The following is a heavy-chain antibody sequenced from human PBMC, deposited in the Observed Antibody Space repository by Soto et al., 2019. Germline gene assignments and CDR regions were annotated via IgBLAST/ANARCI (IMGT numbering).Heavy chain of an antibody. D-gene: IGHD2-2*01. V-gene: IGHV3-30*18. CDR3: AKGNPIIVDRAGGMDV. CDR2: ISKDGSNK. CDR1: GFAFSGYG. Sequence: QVQLVESGGGVVQPGRSLRLSCGASGFAFSGYGMHWVRQAPGKGLVWVAVISKDGSNKYYADSAKGRFTISRDNSKNTQSLQMNSLGVEDTAVYYCAKGNPIIVDRAGGMDVWGRGSTVTVSS. J-gene: IGHJ6*02.